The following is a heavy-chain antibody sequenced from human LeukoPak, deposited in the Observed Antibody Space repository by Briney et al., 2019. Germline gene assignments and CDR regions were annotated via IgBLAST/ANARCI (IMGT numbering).Heavy chain of an antibody. CDR1: GYTFTSYA. Sequence: AASVKVSCKASGYTFTSYAIHWVRQAPGQRLEWMGWINAGNGNTKYSQKFQGRVTITRDTSASTAYMELSSLRSEDTAAYYCARSRGSSWYYWYFDYWGQGTLVTVSS. D-gene: IGHD6-13*01. J-gene: IGHJ4*02. V-gene: IGHV1-3*01. CDR2: INAGNGNT. CDR3: ARSRGSSWYYWYFDY.